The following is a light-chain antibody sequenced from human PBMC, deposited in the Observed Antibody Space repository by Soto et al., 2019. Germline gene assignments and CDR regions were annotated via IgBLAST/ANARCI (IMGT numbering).Light chain of an antibody. CDR1: QSVSSNY. Sequence: IVLTQSPGTLSLSPGERATFSCRASQSVSSNYLAWYQQKPGQGPRLFIYGAVKGATGIPDRFSGSGSGTNFPLTISRLEHEDFAVYYCQQYGSSGTFGQGTKVDIK. CDR3: QQYGSSGT. V-gene: IGKV3-20*01. J-gene: IGKJ1*01. CDR2: GAV.